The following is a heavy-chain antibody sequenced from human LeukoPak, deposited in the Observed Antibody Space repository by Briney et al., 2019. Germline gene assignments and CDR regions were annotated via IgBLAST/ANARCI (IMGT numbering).Heavy chain of an antibody. V-gene: IGHV3-30*02. CDR1: GFTFSSYG. D-gene: IGHD2-15*01. CDR3: AKGFEDIVVVVAATLSSPMDV. J-gene: IGHJ6*03. CDR2: IRYDGNNK. Sequence: GGSLRLSCAASGFTFSSYGMRWVRQTPRKGLERGAFIRYDGNNKYYADSVKGRFTISRDNSKNTLYLQMNSLRAEDTAVYYCAKGFEDIVVVVAATLSSPMDVWGKGTTVTISS.